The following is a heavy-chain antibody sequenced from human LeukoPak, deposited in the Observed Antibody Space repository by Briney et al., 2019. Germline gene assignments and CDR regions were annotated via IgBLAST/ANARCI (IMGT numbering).Heavy chain of an antibody. D-gene: IGHD2-15*01. CDR1: GFTFGDYA. V-gene: IGHV3-49*04. Sequence: PGGSLRLSCTASGFTFGDYAMSWVRQAPGKGLEWVGFIRSKAYGGTTEYAASVKGRFTISRDDSKSIAYLQMNSLKTEDTAVYYCTRGGTYDAFDIWGQGTMVTVSS. J-gene: IGHJ3*02. CDR3: TRGGTYDAFDI. CDR2: IRSKAYGGTT.